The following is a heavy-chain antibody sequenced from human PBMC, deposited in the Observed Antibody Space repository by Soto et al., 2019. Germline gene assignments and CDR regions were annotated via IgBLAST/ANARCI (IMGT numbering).Heavy chain of an antibody. Sequence: LRLSCAASGFTFNTYWMHWVRQAPGKGLVWVSRINSNGSTTTYADSVKGRFTISRDNAKNTLYLQMNSLRADDTAMYSCTRDGGGNFYYGMDVWGQGTTVTVSS. CDR3: TRDGGGNFYYGMDV. J-gene: IGHJ6*02. CDR2: INSNGSTT. V-gene: IGHV3-74*01. D-gene: IGHD2-15*01. CDR1: GFTFNTYW.